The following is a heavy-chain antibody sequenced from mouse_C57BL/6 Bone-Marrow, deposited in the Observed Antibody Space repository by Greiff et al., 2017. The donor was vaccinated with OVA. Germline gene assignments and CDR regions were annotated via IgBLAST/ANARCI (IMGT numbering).Heavy chain of an antibody. D-gene: IGHD2-4*01. Sequence: VKVVESGAELARPGASVKLSCKASGYTFTSYGISWVKQRTGQGLEWIGEIYPRSGNTYYNEKFKGKATLTADKSSSTAYMELRSLTSEDSAVYFCARGNYDYDRGYWYFDVWGTGTTVTVSS. J-gene: IGHJ1*03. CDR3: ARGNYDYDRGYWYFDV. V-gene: IGHV1-81*01. CDR2: IYPRSGNT. CDR1: GYTFTSYG.